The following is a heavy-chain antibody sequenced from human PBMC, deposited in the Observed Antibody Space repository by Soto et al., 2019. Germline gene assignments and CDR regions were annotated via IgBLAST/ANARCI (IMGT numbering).Heavy chain of an antibody. J-gene: IGHJ6*02. CDR3: AAELGFGKLSVV. Sequence: QVQVVQSGVEVRRPGSSVKVSCKACGDTFKNCVISWVRQAPGQGLEWMGGIIPLFGTTDFAQRFKGRLTITTDESTTTAYMELSRLRSKDTATYYCAAELGFGKLSVVWGQGTTVIVSS. V-gene: IGHV1-69*01. CDR2: IIPLFGTT. D-gene: IGHD3-10*01. CDR1: GDTFKNCV.